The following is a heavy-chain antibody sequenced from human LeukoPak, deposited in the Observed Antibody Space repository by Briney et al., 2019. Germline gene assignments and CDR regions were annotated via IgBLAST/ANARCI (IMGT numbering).Heavy chain of an antibody. Sequence: SETLSLTCTVSGGSISSSSYYWGWIRQPPGKGLEWTGSIYYSGSTYYNPSLKSRVTISVDTSKNQFSLKLSSATAADTAVYYCARAYSSGFIDYWGQGTLVTVSS. V-gene: IGHV4-39*07. D-gene: IGHD6-19*01. CDR1: GGSISSSSYY. CDR3: ARAYSSGFIDY. J-gene: IGHJ4*02. CDR2: IYYSGST.